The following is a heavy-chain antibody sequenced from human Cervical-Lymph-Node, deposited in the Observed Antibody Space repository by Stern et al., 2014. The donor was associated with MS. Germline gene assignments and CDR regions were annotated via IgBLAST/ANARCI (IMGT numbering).Heavy chain of an antibody. Sequence: MQLVESGAEVKKPGASVKVSCKASGYTFTGYYMHWVRQAPGQGLEWMGRVNPNSGGTNYAQKFQGRVTMTRDTSISTAYMELSRLRSDDTAVYYCARGYCSGGSCPPDYWGQGTLVTVSS. J-gene: IGHJ4*02. V-gene: IGHV1-2*06. CDR1: GYTFTGYY. CDR3: ARGYCSGGSCPPDY. CDR2: VNPNSGGT. D-gene: IGHD2-15*01.